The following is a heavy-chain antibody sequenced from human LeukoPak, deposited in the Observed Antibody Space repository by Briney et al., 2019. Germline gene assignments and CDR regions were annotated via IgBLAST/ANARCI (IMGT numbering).Heavy chain of an antibody. CDR3: TSPRRDGYNYVY. D-gene: IGHD5-24*01. CDR2: IRSKANSYAT. J-gene: IGHJ4*02. V-gene: IGHV3-73*01. CDR1: GFTFSGSA. Sequence: GGSLRLSCAASGFTFSGSAMHWVRQASGKGLEWVCRIRSKANSYATAYAASVKGRFTISRDDSKNTAYLQMNSLKTEDTAVYYCTSPRRDGYNYVYWGQGTLVTVSS.